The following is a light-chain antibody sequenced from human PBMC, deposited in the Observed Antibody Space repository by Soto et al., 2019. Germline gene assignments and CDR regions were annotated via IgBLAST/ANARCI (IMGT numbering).Light chain of an antibody. V-gene: IGKV3-20*01. Sequence: EIVLTQSPGTLSLSPGEIATLSCRASQTISSSFLAWYQQKPGQAPRLLIYRASRRDPGIPDRFSGSGSWTDFTLTISRLEPEDFAVYYCHQFGSSPLDTFGPGTKVEIK. CDR1: QTISSSF. J-gene: IGKJ3*01. CDR3: HQFGSSPLDT. CDR2: RAS.